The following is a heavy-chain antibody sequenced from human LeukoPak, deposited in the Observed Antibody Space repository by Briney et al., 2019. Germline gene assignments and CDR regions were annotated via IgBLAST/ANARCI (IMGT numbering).Heavy chain of an antibody. Sequence: GRSLRLSCAASGFTFSSYGMHWVRQAPGKGLEWVAVISYDGSNKYYADSVKGRFTISRDNSKNTLYLQMNSLRAEDTAVYYCAKVYGDYGGYFDYWGQGTLVTVSS. CDR3: AKVYGDYGGYFDY. V-gene: IGHV3-30*18. D-gene: IGHD4-17*01. CDR2: ISYDGSNK. J-gene: IGHJ4*02. CDR1: GFTFSSYG.